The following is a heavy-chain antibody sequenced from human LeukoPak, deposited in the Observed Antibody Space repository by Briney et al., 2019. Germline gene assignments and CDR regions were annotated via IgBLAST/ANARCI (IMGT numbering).Heavy chain of an antibody. CDR3: ARGLHYYYYGMDV. V-gene: IGHV3-30-3*01. CDR2: ISYDGSNK. CDR1: GFTFSSYT. J-gene: IGHJ6*02. Sequence: GRSLRLSCAASGFTFSSYTMHWVRQAPGKGLEWVAVISYDGSNKYYADSVKGRFTISRDNSKNTLYLQMNSLRAEDTAVYYCARGLHYYYYGMDVWGQGTAVTVSS. D-gene: IGHD3-10*01.